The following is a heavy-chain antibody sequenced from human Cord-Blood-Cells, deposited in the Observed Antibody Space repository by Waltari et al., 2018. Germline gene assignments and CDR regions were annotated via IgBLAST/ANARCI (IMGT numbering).Heavy chain of an antibody. V-gene: IGHV3-48*02. D-gene: IGHD3-22*01. Sequence: QPGGSLRLSCAASGFTFSSYSMNWVRQAPGKGLEWVSYISSSSSTIYYADSVKGRFTISRDNAKNSLYLQMNSLRDEDTAVYYCARDGWDYYDSSGTYYFDYWGQGTLVTVSS. J-gene: IGHJ4*02. CDR3: ARDGWDYYDSSGTYYFDY. CDR1: GFTFSSYS. CDR2: ISSSSSTI.